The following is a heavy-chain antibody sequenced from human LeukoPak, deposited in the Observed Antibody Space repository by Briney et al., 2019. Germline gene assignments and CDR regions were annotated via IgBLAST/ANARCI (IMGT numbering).Heavy chain of an antibody. Sequence: SETLSLTCAVYGGSFSGYYWSWIRQPPGKGLEWIGYIYTSGSTNYNPSLKSRVTISVDTSKNQFSLKLSSVTAADTAVYYCARRRASGWAFDIWGQGTIVTVSS. CDR3: ARRRASGWAFDI. J-gene: IGHJ3*02. V-gene: IGHV4-4*09. CDR2: IYTSGST. CDR1: GGSFSGYY. D-gene: IGHD6-25*01.